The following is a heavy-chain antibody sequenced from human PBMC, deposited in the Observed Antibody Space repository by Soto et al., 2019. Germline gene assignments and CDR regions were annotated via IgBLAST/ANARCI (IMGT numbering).Heavy chain of an antibody. J-gene: IGHJ2*01. CDR2: IIGRDGYT. Sequence: EVQLLESGGGLVQPGGSLTLSCAASGFAFTTYAMRWVRQAPGKGLEWVSSIIGRDGYTYYADSAKGRFTISSDTAKNTLYLQMYSLTVEHTAIYYCARAAVFSHYYFGLRGRGTLVTVCS. V-gene: IGHV3-23*01. D-gene: IGHD1-26*01. CDR1: GFAFTTYA. CDR3: ARAAVFSHYYFGL.